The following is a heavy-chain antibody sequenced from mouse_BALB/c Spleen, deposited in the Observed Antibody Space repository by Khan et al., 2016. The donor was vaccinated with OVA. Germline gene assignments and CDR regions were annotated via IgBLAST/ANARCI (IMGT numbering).Heavy chain of an antibody. J-gene: IGHJ4*01. V-gene: IGHV1S34*01. Sequence: LVKTGASVKISCKTSGYSFTGYYMHWVKQSHGKSLECIGYISCYNGATTYNQKFKGKATFTVDTSSSTAYMQFNSLTSEDSAVYYCARSHLLWLYAMDYWGQGTSVTVSS. CDR3: ARSHLLWLYAMDY. CDR2: ISCYNGAT. CDR1: GYSFTGYY. D-gene: IGHD2-2*01.